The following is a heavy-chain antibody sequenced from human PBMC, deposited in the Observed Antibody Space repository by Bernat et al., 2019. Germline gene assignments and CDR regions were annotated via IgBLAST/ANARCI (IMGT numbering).Heavy chain of an antibody. V-gene: IGHV3-30-3*01. J-gene: IGHJ4*02. CDR1: GFTFSSYA. CDR3: AKGDGMVDSRRPPRSYCFDY. D-gene: IGHD2-15*01. Sequence: QVQLVESGGGVVQPGRSLRLSCAASGFTFSSYAMHWVRQAPGKGLEWVAVISYDGSNKYYADSVKGRFTISRDNSKNTLYLQMNSLRAEDTAVYYCAKGDGMVDSRRPPRSYCFDYWGQGTLVTVSS. CDR2: ISYDGSNK.